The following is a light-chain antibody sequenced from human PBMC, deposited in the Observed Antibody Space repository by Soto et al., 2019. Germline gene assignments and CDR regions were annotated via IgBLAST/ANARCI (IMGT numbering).Light chain of an antibody. CDR3: QQYDNWPET. CDR1: QSVGNN. V-gene: IGKV3-15*01. J-gene: IGKJ1*01. Sequence: EIVMTQSPATLSVSPGERATLSCRASQSVGNNLAWYQQKPGQAPRLLISDASTGATGIPARFSGTGSGTEFTLTISSLQSEDFAVYYCQQYDNWPETFXQGTK. CDR2: DAS.